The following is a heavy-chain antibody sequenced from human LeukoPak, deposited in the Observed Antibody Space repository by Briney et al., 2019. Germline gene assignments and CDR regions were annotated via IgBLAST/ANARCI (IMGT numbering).Heavy chain of an antibody. J-gene: IGHJ6*02. D-gene: IGHD3-10*01. CDR3: ARAVFRGASYTSYYYYGMDV. Sequence: SETLSLTCAVYGGSFSGYYWSWIRQPPGKGLEWIGEINHSGSTNYNPSLKSRVTISVDTSKNQFSLKLSSVTAADTAVYYCARAVFRGASYTSYYYYGMDVWGQGTTVTVSS. CDR2: INHSGST. V-gene: IGHV4-34*01. CDR1: GGSFSGYY.